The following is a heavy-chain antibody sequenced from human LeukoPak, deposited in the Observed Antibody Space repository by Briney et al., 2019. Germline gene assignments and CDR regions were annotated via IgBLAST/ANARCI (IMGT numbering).Heavy chain of an antibody. D-gene: IGHD6-19*01. V-gene: IGHV1-18*01. CDR3: AREGRLAPWLVPGGWFDP. J-gene: IGHJ5*02. CDR1: GYSFSSSG. CDR2: ISASNGNT. Sequence: GASVKVSCKASGYSFSSSGINWVRQAPGHGLEWIGWISASNGNTDYAQNFQGRVTMTTDTSTSTAYMELKSLRSDDTAVYYCAREGRLAPWLVPGGWFDPWGQGTLVTVSS.